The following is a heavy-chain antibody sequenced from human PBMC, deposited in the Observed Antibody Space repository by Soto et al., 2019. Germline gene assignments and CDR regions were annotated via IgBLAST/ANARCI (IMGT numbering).Heavy chain of an antibody. CDR3: AREWSISVGAPGY. CDR2: ISNNGINK. J-gene: IGHJ4*02. CDR1: GFTFSSYT. V-gene: IGHV3-30-3*01. Sequence: QVQLVESGGGVVQPGRSLRLSCAASGFTFSSYTMYWVREGPGKGLEWVAGISNNGINKDYADSVKGRFIVSRDNSKKTLNLQINSLRRDASAIYYCAREWSISVGAPGYWGQGTLVTVSS. D-gene: IGHD6-19*01.